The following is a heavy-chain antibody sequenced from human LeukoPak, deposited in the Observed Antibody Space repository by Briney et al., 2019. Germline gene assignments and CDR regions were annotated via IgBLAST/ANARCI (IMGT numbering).Heavy chain of an antibody. V-gene: IGHV3-30*04. CDR2: ISYDGSNK. CDR1: GFTFSSYA. Sequence: PGRSLRLSCAASGFTFSSYAMHWVRQAPGKGLEWVAVISYDGSNKYYADSVKGRFTISRDNSKNTLYLQMNSLRAEDTAVYYCARDRNRVGIYGSGSYLTDAFDIWGQGTMVTVSS. CDR3: ARDRNRVGIYGSGSYLTDAFDI. D-gene: IGHD3-10*01. J-gene: IGHJ3*02.